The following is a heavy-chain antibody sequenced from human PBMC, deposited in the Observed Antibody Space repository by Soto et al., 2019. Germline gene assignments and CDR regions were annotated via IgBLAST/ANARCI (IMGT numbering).Heavy chain of an antibody. J-gene: IGHJ4*02. CDR1: GFSFSIYA. CDR3: AKAAYGGISHFDY. CDR2: FCGNSGTT. V-gene: IGHV3-23*01. D-gene: IGHD1-20*01. Sequence: GSLRLSCAASGFSFSIYAMNWVRLAPGKGLEWVSTFCGNSGTTYYADSVKGRFSISRDNSKNTLYLQMNNLRAEDTTVYYCAKAAYGGISHFDYWGQGTLVTVSS.